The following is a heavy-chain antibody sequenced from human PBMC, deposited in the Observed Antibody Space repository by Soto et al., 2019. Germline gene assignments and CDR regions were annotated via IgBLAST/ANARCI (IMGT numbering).Heavy chain of an antibody. CDR1: GFTFSNFD. J-gene: IGHJ4*02. V-gene: IGHV3-48*03. CDR3: ARHPLYSYGYQVD. Sequence: XGSLRLSCAASGFTFSNFDMNWVRQAPGKGLEWVSYISSSGSSIYYADSVKGRFTISRDNAKNSLYLQINSLRAEDTAIYYCARHPLYSYGYQVDWAQGTLVTVSS. D-gene: IGHD5-18*01. CDR2: ISSSGSSI.